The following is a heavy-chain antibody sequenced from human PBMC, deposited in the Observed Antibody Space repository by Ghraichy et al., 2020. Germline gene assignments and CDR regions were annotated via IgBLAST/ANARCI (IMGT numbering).Heavy chain of an antibody. CDR2: IYASGST. V-gene: IGHV4-4*07. CDR3: ASSDYGYLDFDY. Sequence: SETLSLTCTVSGGSISTYYWSWIRQPAGKGLEWIGRIYASGSTNYNPSLKSRVTMSVDTSKNQFSLKLSSVTAADTAVYYCASSDYGYLDFDYWGQGTLVTVSS. J-gene: IGHJ4*02. D-gene: IGHD5-18*01. CDR1: GGSISTYY.